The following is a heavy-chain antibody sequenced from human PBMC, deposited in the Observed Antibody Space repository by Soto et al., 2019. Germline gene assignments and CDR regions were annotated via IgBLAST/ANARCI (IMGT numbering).Heavy chain of an antibody. CDR3: AKEMTSGYYLFDY. D-gene: IGHD3-22*01. CDR2: ISGTGGST. Sequence: GGSLRLSCAASGYTFSSYAMRWVRQAPGKGLEWVSTISGTGGSTYYPDSVKGRFTISRDNSKNTVYLQMNSLRAEDAAVYYCAKEMTSGYYLFDYWGQGTLVTVSS. J-gene: IGHJ4*02. CDR1: GYTFSSYA. V-gene: IGHV3-23*01.